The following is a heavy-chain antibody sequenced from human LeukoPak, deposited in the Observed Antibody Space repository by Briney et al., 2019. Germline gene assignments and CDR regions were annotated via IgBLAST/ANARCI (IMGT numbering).Heavy chain of an antibody. CDR1: GFTFSSYS. V-gene: IGHV3-21*01. CDR2: ISSSSSYI. J-gene: IGHJ4*02. CDR3: ARVGRCGGRGVDY. D-gene: IGHD3-10*01. Sequence: GGSLRLSCAASGFTFSSYSMNWVRQAPGKGLEWVSSISSSSSYIYYADSVRGRFTISRDNAKNSLYLQMNSLRAEDTAVYYCARVGRCGGRGVDYWGQGTLVTVSS.